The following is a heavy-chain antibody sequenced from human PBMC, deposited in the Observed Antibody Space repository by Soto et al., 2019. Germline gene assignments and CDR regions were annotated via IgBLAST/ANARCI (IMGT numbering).Heavy chain of an antibody. J-gene: IGHJ4*02. CDR1: GFSLSTSGVG. D-gene: IGHD2-15*01. CDR3: AHPRGGGSSYLVFVY. Sequence: QITLKESGPTLVKPTQTLTLTCTFSGFSLSTSGVGVGWIRQPPGKALEWLALIYWDDDKRYSPSLKSRLTITKDTSKNQVVLTMTNKDPVDTATYYCAHPRGGGSSYLVFVYWGQGTLVTVSS. CDR2: IYWDDDK. V-gene: IGHV2-5*02.